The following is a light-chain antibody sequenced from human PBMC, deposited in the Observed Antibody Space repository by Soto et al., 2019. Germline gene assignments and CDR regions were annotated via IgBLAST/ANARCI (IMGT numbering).Light chain of an antibody. V-gene: IGKV3-20*01. Sequence: EIVLTQSPGTLSVSPGERATLSCRASQTISSNNLAWYQQKPGEPPSLLIYGTSSRATGIPDRFSGSGSGTDFTLTISILEPEDSAIYYCQQYGSWTFGQGTKVEI. J-gene: IGKJ1*01. CDR3: QQYGSWT. CDR2: GTS. CDR1: QTISSNN.